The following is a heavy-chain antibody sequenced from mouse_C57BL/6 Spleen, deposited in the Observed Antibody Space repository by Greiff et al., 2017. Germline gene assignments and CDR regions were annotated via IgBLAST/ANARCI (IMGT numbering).Heavy chain of an antibody. Sequence: QVQLQQSGAELVKPGASVKLSCKASGYTFTSYWMQWVKQRPGQGLEWIGEIDPSDSYTNYNQKFKGKATLTVDTASSTAYMQLSSLTSEDAAVYYCARGNYYAMDHWGQGTSDTVSS. J-gene: IGHJ4*01. V-gene: IGHV1-50*01. CDR2: IDPSDSYT. CDR3: ARGNYYAMDH. CDR1: GYTFTSYW.